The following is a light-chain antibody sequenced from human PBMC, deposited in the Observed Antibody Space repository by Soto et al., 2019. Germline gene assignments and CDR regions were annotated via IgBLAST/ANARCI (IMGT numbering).Light chain of an antibody. CDR2: DAS. CDR3: QQRSNWPPGWT. V-gene: IGKV3-11*01. Sequence: ENLLTQSPPPPSLSPGGKDTPSSRARQSVSSYLAWYQQKPGQAPRLLIYDASNRATGIPARFSGSGSGTDFTLTISSLEPEDFAVYYCQQRSNWPPGWTFGQGTKVDIK. J-gene: IGKJ1*01. CDR1: QSVSSY.